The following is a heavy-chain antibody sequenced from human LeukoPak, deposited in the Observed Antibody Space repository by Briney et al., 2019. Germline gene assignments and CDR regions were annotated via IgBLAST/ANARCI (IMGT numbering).Heavy chain of an antibody. CDR3: LKDTDNNGWG. D-gene: IGHD3-22*01. Sequence: PGGSLRLSCEASGFTFENYAFHWVRQAPGKGLEWVSGISWNGDYIGYADSVKGRFTISRDNSKKSLYLQMNSLRPEDTALYYCLKDTDNNGWGWGQGTLVTVSA. CDR2: ISWNGDYI. V-gene: IGHV3-9*01. CDR1: GFTFENYA. J-gene: IGHJ4*02.